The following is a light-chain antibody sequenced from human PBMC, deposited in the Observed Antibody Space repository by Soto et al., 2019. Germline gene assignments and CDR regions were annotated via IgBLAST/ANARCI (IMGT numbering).Light chain of an antibody. CDR1: EDISSY. V-gene: IGKV1-9*01. J-gene: IGKJ4*01. CDR2: AAS. CDR3: QQVRSYPST. Sequence: DIQLTQSPSSVSASVGERVTFTCSASEDISSYLVWYQQKPGAAPKLLIYAASALHSGVPSRFSASGVGTDSTLTISSLQAEDFATYYCQQVRSYPSTFGGGTKVDI.